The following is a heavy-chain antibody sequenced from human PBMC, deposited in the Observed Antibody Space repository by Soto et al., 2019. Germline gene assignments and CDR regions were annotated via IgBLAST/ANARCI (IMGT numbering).Heavy chain of an antibody. CDR1: GDSLSLYY. CDR3: ARGERKVNWRPYFDP. Sequence: QVQLQESGPGLVKPSETLSLTCTVSGDSLSLYYWSWIRLSPGKGLEWIGYIYSTGSSNQNPSLRDRVAVSADASKNQFYLTLTSMTAADTAVYYCARGERKVNWRPYFDPWGQGIQVTVSS. J-gene: IGHJ5*02. D-gene: IGHD1-26*01. V-gene: IGHV4-59*01. CDR2: IYSTGSS.